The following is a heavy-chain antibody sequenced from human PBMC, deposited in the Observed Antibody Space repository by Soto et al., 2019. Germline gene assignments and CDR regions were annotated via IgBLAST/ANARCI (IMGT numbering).Heavy chain of an antibody. CDR3: TTDPGITMVRGVNSLTDY. V-gene: IGHV3-15*07. Sequence: GGSLRLSCTASGFTFANAWMNWVRQAPGKGLEWVGRIKSKTDGGTTDYAAPVKGRFTISRDDSKNTLYLQMNSLKTEDTAVYYCTTDPGITMVRGVNSLTDYWGQGTLVTVSS. D-gene: IGHD3-10*01. CDR1: GFTFANAW. CDR2: IKSKTDGGTT. J-gene: IGHJ4*02.